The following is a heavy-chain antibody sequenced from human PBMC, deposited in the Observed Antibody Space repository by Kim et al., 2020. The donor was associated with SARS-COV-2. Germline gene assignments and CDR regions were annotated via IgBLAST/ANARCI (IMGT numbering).Heavy chain of an antibody. CDR1: GFTFDDYA. CDR3: AKAESIAARPRRDYYYGMDV. J-gene: IGHJ6*02. Sequence: GGSLRLSCAASGFTFDDYAMHWVRQAPGKGLEWVSGISWNSGSIGYADSVKGRFTISRDNAKNSLYLQMNSLRAEDTALYYCAKAESIAARPRRDYYYGMDVWGQGTTVTVSS. D-gene: IGHD6-6*01. CDR2: ISWNSGSI. V-gene: IGHV3-9*01.